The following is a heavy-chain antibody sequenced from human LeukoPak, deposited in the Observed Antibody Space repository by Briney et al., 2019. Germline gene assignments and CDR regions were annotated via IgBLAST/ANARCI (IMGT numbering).Heavy chain of an antibody. CDR2: INPNSGGT. D-gene: IGHD3-22*01. Sequence: GASVKVSCKASGYTFTGYYMHWVRQAPGQGLEWMGWINPNSGGTNYAQKFQGRVTITRNTSISTAYMELSSLRSEDTAVYYCARAHHYYDSSGLDYWGQGTPGHRLL. CDR3: ARAHHYYDSSGLDY. CDR1: GYTFTGYY. V-gene: IGHV1-2*02. J-gene: IGHJ4*02.